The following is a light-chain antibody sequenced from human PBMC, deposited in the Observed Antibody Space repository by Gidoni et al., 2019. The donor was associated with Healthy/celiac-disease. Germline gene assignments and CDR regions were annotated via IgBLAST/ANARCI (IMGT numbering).Light chain of an antibody. CDR3: QQRSNWPPLYT. Sequence: EIVLTQSPATLSLSPGDRATLSCRASQSVSRYLAWYQQKPGQASRLLIYDASNRATGIPARFSGSGSGTDFTLTISSLEPEDFAVYYCQQRSNWPPLYTFGQGTKLEIK. V-gene: IGKV3-11*01. J-gene: IGKJ2*01. CDR2: DAS. CDR1: QSVSRY.